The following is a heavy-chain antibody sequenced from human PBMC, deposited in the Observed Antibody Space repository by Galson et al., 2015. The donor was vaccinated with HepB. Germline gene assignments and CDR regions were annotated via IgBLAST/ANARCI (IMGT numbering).Heavy chain of an antibody. V-gene: IGHV1-46*01. CDR2: IFAGDGST. Sequence: SVKVSCKASGYTLTNYHFHWVRQAPGQGPEWMSKIFAGDGSTRFAERFQGRVTLTRDSSTSTIYMEVSSLRSDDTAVYYCARDPPRTVSGVIRPPVWGGMDVWGQGTTVTVSS. J-gene: IGHJ6*02. D-gene: IGHD3-3*01. CDR3: ARDPPRTVSGVIRPPVWGGMDV. CDR1: GYTLTNYH.